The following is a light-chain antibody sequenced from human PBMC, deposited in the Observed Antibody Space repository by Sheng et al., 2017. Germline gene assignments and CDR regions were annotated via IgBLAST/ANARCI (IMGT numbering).Light chain of an antibody. CDR2: DAS. CDR3: HQYGGSLRT. J-gene: IGKJ1*01. Sequence: EIVMTQSPATLSVSPGGRTTLSCRASQSVSSYLAWYQQKPGQPPRLLIYDASSRATGIPDRFSGSGSGTDFTLTISRLEPEDFAVYFCHQYGGSLRTFGQGTKVEIK. V-gene: IGKV3-20*01. CDR1: QSVSSY.